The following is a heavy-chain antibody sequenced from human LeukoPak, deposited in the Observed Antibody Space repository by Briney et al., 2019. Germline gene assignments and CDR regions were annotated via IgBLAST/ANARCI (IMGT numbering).Heavy chain of an antibody. J-gene: IGHJ4*02. D-gene: IGHD3-16*01. CDR2: ISGSGGST. CDR1: GFTFSSYA. V-gene: IGHV3-23*01. Sequence: GGSLRLSCAASGFTFSSYAMSWVRQAPGKGLEWVSAISGSGGSTYYADSVKGRFTISRDNSKNTLCLQMNSLRAEDTAVYYCAKVTFISRTLDYWGQGTLVTVSS. CDR3: AKVTFISRTLDY.